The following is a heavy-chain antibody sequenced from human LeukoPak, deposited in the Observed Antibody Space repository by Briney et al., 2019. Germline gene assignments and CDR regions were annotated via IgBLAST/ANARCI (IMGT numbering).Heavy chain of an antibody. CDR3: ARVSAMIVVYS. CDR1: GFTFNSYW. V-gene: IGHV3-7*01. CDR2: IKQDGSEK. J-gene: IGHJ4*02. Sequence: GGCLRLSCAASGFTFNSYWMSWVRQAPGKGLEWVANIKQDGSEKYYVDSVKGRFTISRDNAKNSLYLQMNSLRAEDTAVYYCARVSAMIVVYSWGQGTLVTVSS. D-gene: IGHD3-22*01.